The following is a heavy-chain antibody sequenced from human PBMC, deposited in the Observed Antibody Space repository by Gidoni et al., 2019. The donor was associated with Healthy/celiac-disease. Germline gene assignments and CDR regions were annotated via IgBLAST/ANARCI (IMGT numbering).Heavy chain of an antibody. V-gene: IGHV4-39*01. CDR1: GGSISSSSYY. CDR3: ARGAEVAATLVSCFDY. J-gene: IGHJ4*02. CDR2: IYYSGST. Sequence: QLQLQESGPGLVKPSETLSLPCTVSGGSISSSSYYWGWIRQPPGKGLEWIGSIYYSGSTYYNPSLKSRVTISVDTSKNQFSLKLSSVTAADTAVYYCARGAEVAATLVSCFDYWGQGTLVTVSS. D-gene: IGHD2-15*01.